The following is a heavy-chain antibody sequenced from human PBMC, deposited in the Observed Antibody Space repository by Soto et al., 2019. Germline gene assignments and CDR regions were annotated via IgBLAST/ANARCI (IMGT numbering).Heavy chain of an antibody. V-gene: IGHV3-11*01. D-gene: IGHD3-3*01. CDR1: GYTFSDYY. CDR2: IDTSGTKI. J-gene: IGHJ4*02. Sequence: QVQLVESGGDLVKPGGSLRLSCAASGYTFSDYYMSWIRQAPGKGLEWISYIDTSGTKIYYADSVKGRFTITRDNAKNSLDLEMNSLIDEDTAVYKCASHYDMWSGYLSPVDYWGQGTLVTVSS. CDR3: ASHYDMWSGYLSPVDY.